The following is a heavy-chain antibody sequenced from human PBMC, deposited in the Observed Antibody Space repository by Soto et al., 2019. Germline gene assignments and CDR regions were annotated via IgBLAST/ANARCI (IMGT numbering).Heavy chain of an antibody. CDR1: GFTVNSNY. D-gene: IGHD1-26*01. CDR3: AKGDGFMLAV. V-gene: IGHV3-53*02. J-gene: IGHJ6*02. CDR2: TNTGGTT. Sequence: EVQVLATGGGLIQPGGSLRLSCAASGFTVNSNYMSWVRQAPGEGLQWVSITNTGGTTYYADSVKGRFTVSRDNSKNTLYLQMNCLRAVDTAVYYCAKGDGFMLAVWGQGTTVGVSS.